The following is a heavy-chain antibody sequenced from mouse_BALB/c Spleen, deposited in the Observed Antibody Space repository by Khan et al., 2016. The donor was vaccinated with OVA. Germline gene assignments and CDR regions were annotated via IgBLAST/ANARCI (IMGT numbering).Heavy chain of an antibody. J-gene: IGHJ3*01. V-gene: IGHV2-2*02. CDR3: ARNDDYDEGLAY. CDR2: IWSGGST. CDR1: GFSLTSYG. D-gene: IGHD2-4*01. Sequence: QVQLKQSGPGLVQPSQSLSITCTVSGFSLTSYGIHWVRQSPGKGLEWLGVIWSGGSTDYSAASISRLSISKDNSKSQVFFKMNSLQANDTAIYYCARNDDYDEGLAYWGQGTLVTVSA.